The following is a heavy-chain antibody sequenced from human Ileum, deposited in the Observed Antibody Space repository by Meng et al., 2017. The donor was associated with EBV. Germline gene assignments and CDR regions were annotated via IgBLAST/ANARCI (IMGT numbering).Heavy chain of an antibody. V-gene: IGHV4-34*01. J-gene: IGHJ4*02. D-gene: IGHD1-26*01. CDR2: INPSEGT. CDR1: GGSFTVYY. CDR3: ARRGSYGGGCDY. Sequence: QVHLHHWGEGLLKPSETLSLTCAVYGGSFTVYYWTWIRQPPGKGLEWIGEINPSEGTNYNPSLKSRVTISVDTSKNQFSLKMNSLTAADTAIYYCARRGSYGGGCDYWGQGTLVTVSS.